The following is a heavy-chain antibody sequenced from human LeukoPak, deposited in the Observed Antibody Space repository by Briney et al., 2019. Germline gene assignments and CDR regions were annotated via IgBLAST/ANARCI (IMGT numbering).Heavy chain of an antibody. V-gene: IGHV1-2*02. CDR1: GYTFTGYY. Sequence: ASVKVSCKASGYTFTGYYMHWVRQAPGQGLEWMGWINPNSGGTNYAQKFQGRVTMTRDTSIRTAYMELSRLRSDDTAVYHCARSGASSGSYYSQYYFDYWGQGTLVTASS. CDR2: INPNSGGT. CDR3: ARSGASSGSYYSQYYFDY. J-gene: IGHJ4*02. D-gene: IGHD3-10*01.